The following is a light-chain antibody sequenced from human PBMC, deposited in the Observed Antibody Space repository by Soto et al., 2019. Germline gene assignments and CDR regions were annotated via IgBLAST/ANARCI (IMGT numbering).Light chain of an antibody. J-gene: IGLJ1*01. V-gene: IGLV2-8*01. Sequence: QSVLTQPPSASGSLGQSVTISCTGTSADVGGYNFVSWYQQHPGKAPKLMIFEVSQRPPGVPDRFSGSKSGNTASLTVSELQAEDEADYYCASYAGSQNYVFGTGTKVTVL. CDR1: SADVGGYNF. CDR2: EVS. CDR3: ASYAGSQNYV.